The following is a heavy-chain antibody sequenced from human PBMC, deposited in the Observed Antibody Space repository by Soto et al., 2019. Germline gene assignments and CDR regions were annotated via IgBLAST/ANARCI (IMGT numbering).Heavy chain of an antibody. J-gene: IGHJ3*02. V-gene: IGHV3-74*01. CDR2: ITNDGSST. CDR3: VRVGAGCAFDI. Sequence: EVQLVESGGGLVQPGGSLRLSCGASGFTFSRHWMHWVRQVPGKGLVWVSRITNDGSSTSYADSVKGRFTVSRDNDKNTLYLQMSSLRAEDTAVYYCVRVGAGCAFDIWGQGTMVTVSA. D-gene: IGHD3-3*01. CDR1: GFTFSRHW.